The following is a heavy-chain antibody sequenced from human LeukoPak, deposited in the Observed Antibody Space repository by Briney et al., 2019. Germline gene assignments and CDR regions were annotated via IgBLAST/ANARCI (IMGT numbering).Heavy chain of an antibody. CDR2: ISGSGDRT. D-gene: IGHD5-12*01. V-gene: IGHV3-23*01. J-gene: IGHJ3*02. CDR3: ANGEYSGYDLGAFDI. CDR1: GFTFSSSA. Sequence: GGSLRLSCAASGFTFSSSAMSWVRQAPGKGLQWVSSISGSGDRTYYADSVKGRFTISRDNSKNTLYLQMNSLRAEDTAVYYCANGEYSGYDLGAFDIWGQGTMVTVSS.